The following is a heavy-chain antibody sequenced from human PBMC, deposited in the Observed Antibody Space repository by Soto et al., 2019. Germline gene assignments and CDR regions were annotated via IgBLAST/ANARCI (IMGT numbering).Heavy chain of an antibody. V-gene: IGHV3-53*02. CDR2: TNTGGTT. CDR3: AKVDGFVLAV. J-gene: IGHJ6*02. D-gene: IGHD2-15*01. Sequence: EVQVLATGGGLIQPGGSLRLSCAASGFTVNSNYMSWVRQAPGEGLQWVSITNTGGTTYYADSVKGRFTVSRDNSKNTLYLQLKRRTAEDTAVYSCAKVDGFVLAVWGQGNTVSVSS. CDR1: GFTVNSNY.